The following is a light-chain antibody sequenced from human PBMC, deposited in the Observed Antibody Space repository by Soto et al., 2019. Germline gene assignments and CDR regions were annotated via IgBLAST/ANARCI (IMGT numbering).Light chain of an antibody. J-gene: IGLJ3*02. CDR3: QTWGTGIQV. CDR2: LNSDGSH. V-gene: IGLV4-69*01. CDR1: SGHNNYA. Sequence: QLVLTQSPSASVSLGASVKLTCTLSSGHNNYAIAWHQQQPEKGPRYLMKLNSDGSHSKGDGIPDRFSGSSSGAERYLTISNLQSEDEADYYCQTWGTGIQVFGGGTKLTVL.